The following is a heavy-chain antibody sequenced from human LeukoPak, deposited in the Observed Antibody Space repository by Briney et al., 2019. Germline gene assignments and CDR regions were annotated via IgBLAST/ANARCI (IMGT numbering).Heavy chain of an antibody. CDR2: ISYDGSNK. V-gene: IGHV3-30*04. Sequence: PGGSLRLSCAASGFTFSNYAMHWVRQAPGKGLEWVAVISYDGSNKYYADSVKGRFTISRDNSKNTLYLQMNSLRAEDTAVYYCARADKLPLGYFDLWGRGTLVTVSS. CDR3: ARADKLPLGYFDL. CDR1: GFTFSNYA. J-gene: IGHJ2*01.